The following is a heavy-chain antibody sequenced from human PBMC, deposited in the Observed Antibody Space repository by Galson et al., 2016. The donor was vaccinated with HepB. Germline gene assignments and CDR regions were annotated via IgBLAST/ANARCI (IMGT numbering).Heavy chain of an antibody. V-gene: IGHV4-59*01. J-gene: IGHJ2*01. CDR3: ARRIYYNDSSGYYSATHWYFDL. D-gene: IGHD3-22*01. CDR2: IYYSGSI. Sequence: SETLSLTCTVSGGSIRSYYWSWIRQPPGKGLEWIGYIYYSGSIKYNPSLKGRVTMSVDASMSQFSLRLSSVTAGDTAVYYCARRIYYNDSSGYYSATHWYFDLWGRGTLVTVSS. CDR1: GGSIRSYY.